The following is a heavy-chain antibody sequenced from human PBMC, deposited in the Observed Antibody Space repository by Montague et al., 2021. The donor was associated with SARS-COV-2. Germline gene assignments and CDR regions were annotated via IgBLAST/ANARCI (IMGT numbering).Heavy chain of an antibody. J-gene: IGHJ4*02. D-gene: IGHD3-3*01. V-gene: IGHV4-39*01. CDR3: ARKTSRGLTIFGVVTASYCFDY. Sequence: SETLSLTCTVSGGSISSSSYFWGWIRQPPGKGLEWIGSIYYSGSTYYNPSLKSRVTISVDTLKNQFSLKLSSVTAADTAVFYCARKTSRGLTIFGVVTASYCFDYWGQGTLVTVSS. CDR2: IYYSGST. CDR1: GGSISSSSYF.